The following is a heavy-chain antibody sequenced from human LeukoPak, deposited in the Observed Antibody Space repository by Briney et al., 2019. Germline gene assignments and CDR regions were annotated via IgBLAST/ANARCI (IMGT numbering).Heavy chain of an antibody. CDR1: GFTFSSYA. CDR3: AKTVSGSYSYQGGDY. J-gene: IGHJ4*02. Sequence: GGSLTLSCAASGFTFSSYAMSWVRQAPGKGLEWVSAISGSGENTNYADSVKGRFTMSRDNSRNMLYLQMNSLRDEDTAKYYCAKTVSGSYSYQGGDYWGQGTLVTVSS. CDR2: ISGSGENT. V-gene: IGHV3-23*01. D-gene: IGHD3-16*02.